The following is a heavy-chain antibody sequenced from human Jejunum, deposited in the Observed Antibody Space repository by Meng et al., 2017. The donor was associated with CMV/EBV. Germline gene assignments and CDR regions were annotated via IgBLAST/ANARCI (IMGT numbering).Heavy chain of an antibody. CDR3: AKPGRSYNWQDYFDS. CDR2: IYSAGTNT. CDR1: GFTFSSYA. V-gene: IGHV3-23*03. J-gene: IGHJ4*02. Sequence: GFTFSSYAMGWVRQAPGKGLEWVSGIYSAGTNTYYTDSVKGRFTISKDNSRSTLYLQMNSLRADDTAVYYCAKPGRSYNWQDYFDSWGQGTLVTVSS. D-gene: IGHD1-1*01.